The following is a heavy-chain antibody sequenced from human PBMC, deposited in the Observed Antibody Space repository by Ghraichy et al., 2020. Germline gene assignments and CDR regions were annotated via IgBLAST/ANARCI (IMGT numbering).Heavy chain of an antibody. D-gene: IGHD3-10*01. V-gene: IGHV3-30*18. CDR3: AKEFYYGGGSPFDY. Sequence: GGSRRLSCAASGFSFSGYDMHWVRQAPRKGLEWVGVVSYDGSNQNYGDSVKGRFTVSRDNSKNTLYLQMSGLRDEDTAVYYCAKEFYYGGGSPFDYWGQGTLVTVSS. CDR1: GFSFSGYD. J-gene: IGHJ4*02. CDR2: VSYDGSNQ.